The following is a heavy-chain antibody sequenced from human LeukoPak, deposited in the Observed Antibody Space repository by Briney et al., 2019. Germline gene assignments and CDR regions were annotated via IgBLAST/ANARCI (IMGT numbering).Heavy chain of an antibody. V-gene: IGHV3-9*01. D-gene: IGHD5-12*01. CDR1: GFTFDDYA. CDR3: AKDIVNSGRDAFDI. Sequence: PGGSLRLSCAASGFTFDDYAMHWVRQVPGKGLEWVSSISWNRNSIGYADSVRGRFTISRDNAKKSLYLQMNSLRVEDTALYYCAKDIVNSGRDAFDIWGQGTMVTVSS. J-gene: IGHJ3*02. CDR2: ISWNRNSI.